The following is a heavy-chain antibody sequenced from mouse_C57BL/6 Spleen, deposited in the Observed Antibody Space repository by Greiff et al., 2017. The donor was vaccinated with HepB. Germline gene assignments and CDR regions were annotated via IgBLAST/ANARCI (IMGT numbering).Heavy chain of an antibody. D-gene: IGHD1-1*01. J-gene: IGHJ4*01. V-gene: IGHV1-78*01. Sequence: VQLQQSDAELVKPGASVKISCKVSGYTFTDHTIHWMKQRPEQGLEWIGYIYPRDGSTKYNEKFKGKATLTADKSSSTAYMQLNSLTSEDSAVYFCARGGYYGSSSHAMDYWGQGTSVTVSS. CDR1: GYTFTDHT. CDR2: IYPRDGST. CDR3: ARGGYYGSSSHAMDY.